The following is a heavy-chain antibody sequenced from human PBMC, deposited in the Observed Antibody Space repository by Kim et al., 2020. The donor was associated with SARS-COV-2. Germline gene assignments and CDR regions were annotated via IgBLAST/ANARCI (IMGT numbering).Heavy chain of an antibody. CDR2: IYYTGST. CDR3: ARVVRTAGGSGVGIFEF. V-gene: IGHV4-59*01. Sequence: SETLSLTCVVSGGSIRDSYWSWIRQSPDTGLEWIGYIYYTGSTDHNPSLKSGVTLSIDTSKNHFSLKLRSVTAADTAVYYCARVVRTAGGSGVGIFEFWGQGTLVTVSS. J-gene: IGHJ4*02. CDR1: GGSIRDSY. D-gene: IGHD2-21*01.